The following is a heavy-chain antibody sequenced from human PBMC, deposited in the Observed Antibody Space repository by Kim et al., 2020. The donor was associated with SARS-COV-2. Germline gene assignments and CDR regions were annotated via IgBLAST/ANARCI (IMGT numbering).Heavy chain of an antibody. V-gene: IGHV3-30*18. J-gene: IGHJ6*03. Sequence: GGSLRLSCAASGFTFSSYGMHWVRQAPGKGLEWVAVISYDGSNKYYADSVKGRFTISRDNSKNTLYLQMNSLRAEDTAVYYCAKDGRFLVWWVDVWGKGT. CDR3: AKDGRFLVWWVDV. D-gene: IGHD3-3*01. CDR2: ISYDGSNK. CDR1: GFTFSSYG.